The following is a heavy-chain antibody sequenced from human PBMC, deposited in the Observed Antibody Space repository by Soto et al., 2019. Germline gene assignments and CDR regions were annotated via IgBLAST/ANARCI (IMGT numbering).Heavy chain of an antibody. D-gene: IGHD2-15*01. V-gene: IGHV4-39*01. Sequence: QVQLQESGPGLVKPSETLSLTCTASGGSIYRSGYYWGWIRQPPGRGLEWIGNIDYNGVTYSNPSLKSRVTISRDTSKNQFSLKLTSVTAADTALYYCGKVLVGATGHTDSDSWGPGTLVAVSS. J-gene: IGHJ4*02. CDR3: GKVLVGATGHTDSDS. CDR1: GGSIYRSGYY. CDR2: IDYNGVT.